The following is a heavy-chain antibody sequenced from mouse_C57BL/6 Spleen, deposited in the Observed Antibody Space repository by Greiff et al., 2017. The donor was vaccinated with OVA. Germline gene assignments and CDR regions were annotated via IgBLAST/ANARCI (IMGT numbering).Heavy chain of an antibody. CDR3: ATHYYGSSYAMDY. J-gene: IGHJ4*01. Sequence: VQGVESGPGLVAPSQSLSITCTVSGFSLTSYGVDWVRQSPGKGLEWLGVIWGVGSTNYNSALKSRLSISKDNSKSQVFLKMNSLQTDDTAMYYCATHYYGSSYAMDYWGQGTSVTVSS. CDR2: IWGVGST. D-gene: IGHD1-1*01. CDR1: GFSLTSYG. V-gene: IGHV2-6*01.